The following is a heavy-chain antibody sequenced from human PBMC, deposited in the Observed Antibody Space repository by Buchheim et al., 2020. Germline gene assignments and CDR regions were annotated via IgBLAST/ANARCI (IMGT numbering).Heavy chain of an antibody. D-gene: IGHD1-1*01. V-gene: IGHV4-39*01. CDR1: GGSISSSSYY. CDR2: IYYSGST. CDR3: ARQGVAEQNVIDY. J-gene: IGHJ4*02. Sequence: QLQLQESGPGLVKPSETLSLTCTVSGGSISSSSYYWGWIRQPPGKGLEWIGSIYYSGSTYYNPSLKSRVTISVDTSKNQFSLKPSSVTAADTAVYYCARQGVAEQNVIDYWGQGTL.